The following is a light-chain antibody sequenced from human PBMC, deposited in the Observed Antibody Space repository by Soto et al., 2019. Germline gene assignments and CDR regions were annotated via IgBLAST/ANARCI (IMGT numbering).Light chain of an antibody. V-gene: IGLV2-14*01. CDR1: SSDVGVFNY. CDR2: AAS. CDR3: SSSTSTTPLL. J-gene: IGLJ2*01. Sequence: QSALTQPASVSGSPGPSITISCTGTSSDVGVFNYVSWYQHHPGNAPKLIIYAASNRPPGVSNRFSGSKSGNTASLTISGLQAEDEAEYYCSSSTSTTPLLFGGGTQLTVL.